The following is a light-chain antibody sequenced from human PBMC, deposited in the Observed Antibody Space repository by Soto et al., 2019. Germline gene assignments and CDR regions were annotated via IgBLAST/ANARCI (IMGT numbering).Light chain of an antibody. Sequence: DIQMTQSPSSLSASVGDRVTITCRASQSISSYLNWYQQKLGKAPKLLIYAASSLQSGVPSRFSGSGSGTDFTLTISSLQPEDFATYYCQRSYSTPLTFGGGTKVEIK. CDR3: QRSYSTPLT. CDR1: QSISSY. CDR2: AAS. V-gene: IGKV1-39*01. J-gene: IGKJ4*01.